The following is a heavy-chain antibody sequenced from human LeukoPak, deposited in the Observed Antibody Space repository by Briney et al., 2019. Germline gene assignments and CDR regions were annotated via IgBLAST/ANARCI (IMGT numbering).Heavy chain of an antibody. CDR3: ARVGVAARRFVYMDV. CDR2: ISSSSSYI. V-gene: IGHV3-21*01. D-gene: IGHD6-6*01. Sequence: GGSLRLSCAASGFTFSSYSMNWVRQAPGKGLEWVSSISSSSSYIYYADSVKGRFTISRDNAKNSLYLQMNSLRAEDTAVYYCARVGVAARRFVYMDVWGKGTTVTVSS. CDR1: GFTFSSYS. J-gene: IGHJ6*03.